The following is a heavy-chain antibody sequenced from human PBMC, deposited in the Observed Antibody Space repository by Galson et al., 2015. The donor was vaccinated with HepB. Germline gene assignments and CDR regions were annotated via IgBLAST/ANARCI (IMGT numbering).Heavy chain of an antibody. D-gene: IGHD4-11*01. CDR2: IDPSDSYT. Sequence: QSGAEVKKPGESLRISCQGSGYRFTNYWINWVRQMPGTGLEWVARIDPSDSYTNYNPSLQGRVSVSVDKSTSTAHLQWASLKASDTAIYYCATEKPRYSRSWYFFDSWGRGTLVTVSS. CDR3: ATEKPRYSRSWYFFDS. V-gene: IGHV5-10-1*01. J-gene: IGHJ4*02. CDR1: GYRFTNYW.